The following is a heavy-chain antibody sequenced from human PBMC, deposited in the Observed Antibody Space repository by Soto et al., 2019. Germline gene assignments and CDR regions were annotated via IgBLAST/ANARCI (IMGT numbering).Heavy chain of an antibody. J-gene: IGHJ4*02. CDR1: GFTFSSYS. D-gene: IGHD6-13*01. Sequence: EVQLVESGGGLVQPGGSLRLSCAASGFTFSSYSMNWVRQAPGKGLAWVSYISSSSSTIYYADSVKGRFTITRDNAKNSLYLQMNSLRAEDTAGYYCARGSRPFDFWGQGTLVTVSS. CDR2: ISSSSSTI. V-gene: IGHV3-48*01. CDR3: ARGSRPFDF.